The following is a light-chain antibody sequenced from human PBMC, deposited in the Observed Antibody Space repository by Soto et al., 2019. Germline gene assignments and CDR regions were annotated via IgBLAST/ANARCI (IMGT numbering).Light chain of an antibody. Sequence: QPVLTQPPSASGTPGQRVTISCSGSSSNIGSNSVNWYHQVAGTAPKLLIHSDNQRPSGVPDRFSGSKSGTSASLAISGLQSGDEADYYCATWDDTLKGRVFGGGTKLTVL. J-gene: IGLJ3*02. CDR2: SDN. CDR3: ATWDDTLKGRV. CDR1: SSNIGSNS. V-gene: IGLV1-44*01.